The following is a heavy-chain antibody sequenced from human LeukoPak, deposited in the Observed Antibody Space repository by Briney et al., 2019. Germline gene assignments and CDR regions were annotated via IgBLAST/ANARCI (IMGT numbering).Heavy chain of an antibody. V-gene: IGHV3-73*01. Sequence: GGSLRLSCAASGFTFSGSAMHWVRQASGKGLEWVGRIRSKANSYATAYAASVKGRFTISRDDSKNTAYLQMNSLKTEDTAVYYCTFDSGSYYYYYYGMDVWGQGTTVTVSS. J-gene: IGHJ6*02. CDR3: TFDSGSYYYYYYGMDV. D-gene: IGHD1-26*01. CDR1: GFTFSGSA. CDR2: IRSKANSYAT.